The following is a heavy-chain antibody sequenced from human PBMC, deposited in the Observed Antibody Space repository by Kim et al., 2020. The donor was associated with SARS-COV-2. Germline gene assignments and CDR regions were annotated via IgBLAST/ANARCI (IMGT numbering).Heavy chain of an antibody. Sequence: GGSLRLSCAASGFTCSTYAMNWVRQAPGKGLEWVAVMSHDGSATYYADSVKGRFTISRDNSKNTLYLQMNSLRPEDTAVYYCAREEYSYSLGAFDIWGQG. V-gene: IGHV3-30*04. CDR2: MSHDGSAT. CDR1: GFTCSTYA. J-gene: IGHJ3*02. D-gene: IGHD5-18*01. CDR3: AREEYSYSLGAFDI.